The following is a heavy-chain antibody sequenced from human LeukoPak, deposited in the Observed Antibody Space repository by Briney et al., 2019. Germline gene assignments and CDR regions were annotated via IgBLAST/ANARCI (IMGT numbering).Heavy chain of an antibody. D-gene: IGHD3-22*01. Sequence: SETLSLTCTVSGGSISSNSYYWGWIRQPPGKGLEWLGSIYYSGSTYYNPSLKSRVTISVDTSKNQFSLKLSSVTAADTAVYYCARQRITGGYYDSSGYYYWGQGTLVTVSS. J-gene: IGHJ4*02. CDR2: IYYSGST. V-gene: IGHV4-39*01. CDR3: ARQRITGGYYDSSGYYY. CDR1: GGSISSNSYY.